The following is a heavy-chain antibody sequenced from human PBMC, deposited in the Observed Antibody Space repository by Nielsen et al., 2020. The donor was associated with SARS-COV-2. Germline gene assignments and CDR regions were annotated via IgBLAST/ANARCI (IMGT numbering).Heavy chain of an antibody. Sequence: SETLSLTCAVYGGSFSGYYWSWIRQPPGKGLEWIGEINHSGSTNYNPSLKSRVTISVDTSKNQFSLKLSSVTAADTAMYYCARFYGDYVGYWGQGTLVTVSS. D-gene: IGHD4-17*01. CDR2: INHSGST. V-gene: IGHV4-34*01. CDR1: GGSFSGYY. CDR3: ARFYGDYVGY. J-gene: IGHJ4*02.